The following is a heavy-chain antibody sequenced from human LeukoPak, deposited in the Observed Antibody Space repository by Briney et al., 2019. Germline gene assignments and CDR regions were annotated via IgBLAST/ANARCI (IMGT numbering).Heavy chain of an antibody. Sequence: GGSLRLSCAVSGFNLNNYGMSWVRQAPGKRLEWVSSISGNDDSTFYAESVQGRFAIVRDISNNTLSLQIYSLRVEDTAVYCCAKIRGVIIAPFDSWGQGTLVTVSS. CDR1: GFNLNNYG. CDR2: ISGNDDST. D-gene: IGHD3-10*01. J-gene: IGHJ4*02. V-gene: IGHV3-23*01. CDR3: AKIRGVIIAPFDS.